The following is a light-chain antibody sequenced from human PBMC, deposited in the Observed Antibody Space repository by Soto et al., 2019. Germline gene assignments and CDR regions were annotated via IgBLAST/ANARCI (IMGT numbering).Light chain of an antibody. Sequence: EIVLTESPGTLSLSPGERATLSCRASQSVSSSYLAWYQQKPGQAPRLLIYGAFSRANGIPDRFSGSGSGTDFTLAISRLEPEDFAAYYCQQYGNSIPITFGQGTRLEIK. CDR1: QSVSSSY. CDR3: QQYGNSIPIT. V-gene: IGKV3-20*01. J-gene: IGKJ5*01. CDR2: GAF.